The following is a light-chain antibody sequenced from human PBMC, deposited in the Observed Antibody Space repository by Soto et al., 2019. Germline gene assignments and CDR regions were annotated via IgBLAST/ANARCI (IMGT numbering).Light chain of an antibody. CDR3: QQYGTSPALT. CDR2: GAS. V-gene: IGKV3-20*01. Sequence: EIVLTQSPGTLSLSPGERATLSCRASQTVISSYLTWYQQKPGQAPRLLIYGASSRATGISDRFSGSGSGTDFTLTISRLEPEDFAVYYCQQYGTSPALTFGGGTKVEIK. CDR1: QTVISSY. J-gene: IGKJ4*01.